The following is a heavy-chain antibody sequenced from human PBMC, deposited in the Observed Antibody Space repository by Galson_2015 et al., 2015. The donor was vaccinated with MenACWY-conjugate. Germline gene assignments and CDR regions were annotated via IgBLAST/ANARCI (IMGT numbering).Heavy chain of an antibody. CDR2: INSDGSST. D-gene: IGHD3-3*01. J-gene: IGHJ6*02. Sequence: SLRLSCAASGFTFSSYWMHWVRQAPGKGLVWVSRINSDGSSTSYADSVKGRFTISRDNAKNTLYLQMNSLRAEDTAVYYCARDDITIFGLVTLSGMDVWGQGTTVTVSS. CDR3: ARDDITIFGLVTLSGMDV. CDR1: GFTFSSYW. V-gene: IGHV3-74*01.